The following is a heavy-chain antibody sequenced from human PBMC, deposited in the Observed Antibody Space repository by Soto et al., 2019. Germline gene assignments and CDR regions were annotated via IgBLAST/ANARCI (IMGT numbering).Heavy chain of an antibody. D-gene: IGHD4-17*01. J-gene: IGHJ4*02. CDR2: ISGSGGST. V-gene: IGHV3-23*01. CDR1: GFTFSSYS. CDR3: AKMSLREVRPTVPNDY. Sequence: GGSLRLSCAASGFTFSSYSMSWVRQAPGKGLEWVSAISGSGGSTYYADSVKGRFTISRDNSKNTLYLQMNSLRAEDTAVYYCAKMSLREVRPTVPNDYWGQGTLVTVSS.